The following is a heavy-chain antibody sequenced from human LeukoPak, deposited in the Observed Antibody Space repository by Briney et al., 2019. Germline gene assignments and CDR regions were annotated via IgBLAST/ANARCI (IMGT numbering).Heavy chain of an antibody. J-gene: IGHJ5*02. CDR1: GYSPSSGHY. V-gene: IGHV4-38-2*02. D-gene: IGHD5-12*01. CDR3: ARGRSPGYSPHDGIDP. Sequence: PPQSLSPTCIVSGYSPSSGHYWGWIPQPPGKGREGIGTIFHAGNTYYNPSLKTSGTISVDTSKNQASLRLSSVTASDTAVYYCARGRSPGYSPHDGIDPWGQGTLVTVSA. CDR2: IFHAGNT.